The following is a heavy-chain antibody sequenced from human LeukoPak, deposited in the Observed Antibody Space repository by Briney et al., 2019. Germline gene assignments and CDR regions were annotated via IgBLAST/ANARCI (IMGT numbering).Heavy chain of an antibody. CDR3: ARQPTYDHGSGSYYKGPYYYGMDV. J-gene: IGHJ6*02. V-gene: IGHV4-34*01. D-gene: IGHD3-10*01. CDR1: GGSFNGYY. Sequence: SETLSLTCAVYGGSFNGYYWSWIRQPPGKGLEWIGEINHSGSTNYNPSLKSRVTISVDTSKNQFSLKLSSVTAADTAVYYCARQPTYDHGSGSYYKGPYYYGMDVWGQGTTVTVSS. CDR2: INHSGST.